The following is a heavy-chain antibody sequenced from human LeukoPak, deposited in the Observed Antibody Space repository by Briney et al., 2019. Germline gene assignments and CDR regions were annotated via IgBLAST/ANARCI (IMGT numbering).Heavy chain of an antibody. CDR3: GRGSVGFGELNY. Sequence: GGSLRLSCAASGFSFSDYYMDWVRQAPGKGLEWVAVISYDGSNKFYADSVKGRFTLSRDNSKNTLYLQMNSLRIEDTAVYYCGRGSVGFGELNYWGQGTLVTVSS. D-gene: IGHD3-10*01. CDR1: GFSFSDYY. J-gene: IGHJ4*02. V-gene: IGHV3-30-3*01. CDR2: ISYDGSNK.